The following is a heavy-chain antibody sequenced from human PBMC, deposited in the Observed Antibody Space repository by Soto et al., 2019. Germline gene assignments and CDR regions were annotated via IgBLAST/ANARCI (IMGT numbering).Heavy chain of an antibody. V-gene: IGHV1-46*01. J-gene: IGHJ3*02. CDR2: INPSDGST. CDR1: GYTFTSYY. D-gene: IGHD6-13*01. Sequence: ASVKVSCKASGYTFTSYYMYWVRQAPGQGLEWMGIINPSDGSTSYAQKFQGRVTMTRDTSTSTVYMELSSLRSEDTAVYHCARDLLSSSRRQDAFDIWGQGTMVTVSS. CDR3: ARDLLSSSRRQDAFDI.